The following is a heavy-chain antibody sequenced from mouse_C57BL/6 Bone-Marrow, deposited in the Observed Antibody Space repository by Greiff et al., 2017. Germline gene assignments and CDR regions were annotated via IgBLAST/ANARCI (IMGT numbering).Heavy chain of an antibody. CDR1: GFTFSDYG. CDR2: ISSGSSTI. V-gene: IGHV5-17*01. D-gene: IGHD1-1*01. CDR3: ARESFTTVVAPFAY. J-gene: IGHJ3*01. Sequence: EVQVVESGGGLVKPGGSLKLSCAASGFTFSDYGMHWVRQAPEKGLEWVAYISSGSSTIYYADTVKGRFTISRDNAKNTLFLQMTSRRSEDTAMYYCARESFTTVVAPFAYWGQGTLVTVSA.